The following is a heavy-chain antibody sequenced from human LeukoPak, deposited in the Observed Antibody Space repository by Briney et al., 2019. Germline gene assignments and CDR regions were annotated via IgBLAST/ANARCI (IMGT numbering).Heavy chain of an antibody. J-gene: IGHJ4*02. D-gene: IGHD3-16*02. CDR1: GFTFSSYG. Sequence: PGGSLRLSCAASGFTFSSYGMHWVRQALGKGLEWVAFIRYDGSNKYYADSVKGRFTISRKNSKNTLYLQMNSLRAEDTAVYYCAKVPYDYVWGSYRYTPSYWGQGTLVTVSS. CDR2: IRYDGSNK. CDR3: AKVPYDYVWGSYRYTPSY. V-gene: IGHV3-30*02.